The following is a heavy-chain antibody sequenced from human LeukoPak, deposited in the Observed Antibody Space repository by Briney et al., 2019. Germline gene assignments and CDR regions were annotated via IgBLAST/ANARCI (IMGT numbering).Heavy chain of an antibody. D-gene: IGHD1-26*01. Sequence: SETLSLTCAVCGGSFSGYYWSWIRQPPGKGLEWIGEINHSGSTNYNPSLKSRVTISVDTSKNQFSLKLSSVTAADTAVYYCARGWELLQSYYYYMDVWGKGTTVTVSS. CDR1: GGSFSGYY. V-gene: IGHV4-34*01. CDR3: ARGWELLQSYYYYMDV. J-gene: IGHJ6*03. CDR2: INHSGST.